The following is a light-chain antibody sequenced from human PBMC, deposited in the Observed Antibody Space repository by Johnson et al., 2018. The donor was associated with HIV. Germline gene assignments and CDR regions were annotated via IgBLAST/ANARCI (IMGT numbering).Light chain of an antibody. CDR2: DND. Sequence: QSVLTQSPSVSAAPGQKVTISCSGSSSNIGNNYVSWYQQVPGTAPKLLIYDNDERPSGIPDRFSGSKSGASATLGITGLQTGDEADYYCGTCDSSLSAVPIGTGTKVTVL. V-gene: IGLV1-51*01. CDR3: GTCDSSLSAVP. J-gene: IGLJ1*01. CDR1: SSNIGNNY.